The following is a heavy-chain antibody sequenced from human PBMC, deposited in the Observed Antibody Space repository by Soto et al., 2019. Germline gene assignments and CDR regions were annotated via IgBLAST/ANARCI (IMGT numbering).Heavy chain of an antibody. Sequence: SQTLSLTCAISGDSVSSNSAAWNWIRQSPSKGLNLLVRTYYRSKWYNDYAESVKSRITINPDTSKNQFSLQLNSVTPEDTAVFYCARAGPSEYSSGWYFWFDPWGQGTLVTVSS. V-gene: IGHV6-1*01. J-gene: IGHJ5*02. CDR3: ARAGPSEYSSGWYFWFDP. CDR2: TYYRSKWYN. D-gene: IGHD6-19*01. CDR1: GDSVSSNSAA.